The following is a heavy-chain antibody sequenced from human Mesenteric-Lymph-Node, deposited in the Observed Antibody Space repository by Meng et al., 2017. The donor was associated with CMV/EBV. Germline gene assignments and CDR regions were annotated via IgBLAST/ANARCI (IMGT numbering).Heavy chain of an antibody. D-gene: IGHD3-3*01. CDR2: ISYDGRTQ. CDR3: AGERILDFWSRYSRGFYGVDV. Sequence: GESLKISCAASGFDFNNYALHWVRQAPGKGLEWVGIISYDGRTQYYTDSVKGRFTISRDNSTNTLWLQMNSLRLGDTGVYYCAGERILDFWSRYSRGFYGVDVWGRGTTVTVSS. V-gene: IGHV3-30*04. CDR1: GFDFNNYA. J-gene: IGHJ6*02.